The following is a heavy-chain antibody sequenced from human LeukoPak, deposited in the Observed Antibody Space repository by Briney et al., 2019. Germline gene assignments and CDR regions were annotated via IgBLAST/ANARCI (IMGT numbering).Heavy chain of an antibody. Sequence: SETLSLTCTVSGGSISSYYWSWIRQPPGKGLEWIGSIYHSGSTYYNPSLKSRVTISVDTSKNQFSLKLSSVTAADTAVYYCARDFDRRYYDSSGYNAFDIWGQGTMVTVSS. J-gene: IGHJ3*02. CDR2: IYHSGST. CDR3: ARDFDRRYYDSSGYNAFDI. CDR1: GGSISSYY. D-gene: IGHD3-22*01. V-gene: IGHV4-59*04.